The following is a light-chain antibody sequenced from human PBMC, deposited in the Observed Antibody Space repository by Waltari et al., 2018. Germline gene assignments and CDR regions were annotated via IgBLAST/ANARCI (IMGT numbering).Light chain of an antibody. V-gene: IGKV1-5*03. Sequence: DIHMTQSPSTLSAPVGDRVTITCRASQSITWWLAWYQQKPGKAPKLLISKASTLETGVPSRFSGTGSGTEFTLTINSLQPDDSATYFYQQYNLYPLTFGGGTTVGIK. J-gene: IGKJ4*01. CDR3: QQYNLYPLT. CDR1: QSITWW. CDR2: KAS.